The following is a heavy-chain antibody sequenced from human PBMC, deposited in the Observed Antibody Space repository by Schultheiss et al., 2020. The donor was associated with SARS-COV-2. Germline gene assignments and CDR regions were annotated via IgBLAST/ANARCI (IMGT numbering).Heavy chain of an antibody. CDR2: INHSGST. V-gene: IGHV4-34*01. J-gene: IGHJ4*02. CDR1: GGSFSGYY. Sequence: SQTLSLTCAVYGGSFSGYYWSWIRQPPGKGLEWIGEINHSGSTNYNPSLKSRVTISVDKSKNQFSLKLSSVTAADTAVYYCAREDRPPHGSSGYYYVGVPDYWGQGTLVTVSS. CDR3: AREDRPPHGSSGYYYVGVPDY. D-gene: IGHD3-22*01.